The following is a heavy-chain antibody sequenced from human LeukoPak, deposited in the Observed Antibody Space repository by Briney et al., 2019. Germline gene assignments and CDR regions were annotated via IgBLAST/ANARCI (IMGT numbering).Heavy chain of an antibody. J-gene: IGHJ4*02. Sequence: PGGSLRLSCAASGFTCSSYSMNWVRQAPGKGLEWVSYISYSSTTIYYADSVKGRFTISRDNAKTSLYLQMNSLRAEDTAVYYCTRDLGATAYFGQGTLVTVSS. D-gene: IGHD1-26*01. CDR2: ISYSSTTI. CDR3: TRDLGATAY. CDR1: GFTCSSYS. V-gene: IGHV3-48*01.